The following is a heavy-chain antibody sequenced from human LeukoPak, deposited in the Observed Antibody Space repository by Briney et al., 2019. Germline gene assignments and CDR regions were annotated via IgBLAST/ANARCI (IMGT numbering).Heavy chain of an antibody. Sequence: GGSLGLSCAASGFTFSSYSMNWVRQAPGKGLEWVSSISSSSSYIYYADSVKGRFTISRDNAKNSLYLQMNSLRAEDTAVYYCAREHPSTVPGRKNYGMDVWGQGTTVTVSS. V-gene: IGHV3-21*01. CDR1: GFTFSSYS. J-gene: IGHJ6*02. CDR2: ISSSSSYI. CDR3: AREHPSTVPGRKNYGMDV. D-gene: IGHD6-19*01.